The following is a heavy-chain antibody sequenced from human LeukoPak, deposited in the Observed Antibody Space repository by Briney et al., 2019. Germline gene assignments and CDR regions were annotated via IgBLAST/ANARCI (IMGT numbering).Heavy chain of an antibody. CDR1: GVSTTNGIYY. CDR2: VHNVGST. D-gene: IGHD6-19*01. Sequence: SETLSLTCTVSGVSTTNGIYYWAWIRQSPGKGREWIGSVHNVGSTYYNLSIRSRVTMSIDTSKNQFSLRLNSVTAADTAVYYCARHAEYNSGWHFYLAHWGQGILVTVSS. CDR3: ARHAEYNSGWHFYLAH. J-gene: IGHJ4*02. V-gene: IGHV4-39*01.